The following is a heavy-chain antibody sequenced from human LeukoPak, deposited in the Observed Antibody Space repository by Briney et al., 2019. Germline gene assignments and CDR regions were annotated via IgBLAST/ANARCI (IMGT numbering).Heavy chain of an antibody. CDR2: ISSSSSYI. CDR1: GFTFSSYS. CDR3: ARGTTGIAVAEFDY. V-gene: IGHV3-21*01. Sequence: GGSLRLSCAASGFTFSSYSMNWVRQAPGKRLEWVSSISSSSSYIYYADSVKGRFTISRDNAKNSLYLQMNSLRAEDTAVYYCARGTTGIAVAEFDYWGQGTLVTVSS. D-gene: IGHD6-19*01. J-gene: IGHJ4*02.